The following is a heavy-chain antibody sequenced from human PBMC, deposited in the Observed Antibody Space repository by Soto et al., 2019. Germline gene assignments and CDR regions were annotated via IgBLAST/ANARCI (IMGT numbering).Heavy chain of an antibody. CDR1: GFTFSSYW. CDR3: ARGPSSARVTTKY. V-gene: IGHV3-7*03. D-gene: IGHD4-17*01. CDR2: IKQDGSEK. Sequence: GGSLRLSCAASGFTFSSYWMSWVRQAPGKGLEWVANIKQDGSEKYYVDSVKGRFTISRDNAKNSLYLQMNSLRADDTAVYYCARGPSSARVTTKYWGQGTLVTVSS. J-gene: IGHJ4*02.